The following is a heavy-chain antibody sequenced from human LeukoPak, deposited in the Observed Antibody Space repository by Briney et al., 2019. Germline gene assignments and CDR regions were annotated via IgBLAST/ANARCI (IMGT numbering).Heavy chain of an antibody. V-gene: IGHV1-18*01. J-gene: IGHJ4*02. Sequence: GASVKVSCKASGYTFTSYGISWVRQAPGQGLERMGWISAYNGNTNYAQKLQGRVTMTTDTSTSTAYMELRSLRSDDTAVYYCARPIMITFGGVIGYYFDYWGQGTLVTVSS. CDR1: GYTFTSYG. D-gene: IGHD3-16*02. CDR3: ARPIMITFGGVIGYYFDY. CDR2: ISAYNGNT.